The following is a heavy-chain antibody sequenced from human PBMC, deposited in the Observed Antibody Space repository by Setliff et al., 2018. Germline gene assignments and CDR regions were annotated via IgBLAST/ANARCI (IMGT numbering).Heavy chain of an antibody. CDR2: ISVYNGKT. V-gene: IGHV1-18*01. CDR1: GYTFTSYG. CDR3: ARVGGDNDY. D-gene: IGHD3-16*01. Sequence: ASVKVSCKASGYTFTSYGFSWVRQAPGQGLEWMGWISVYNGKTKYAQKFQGRVTMTRDTSTSTVYMELSSLRSEDTAVYYCARVGGDNDYWGQGTLVTVSS. J-gene: IGHJ4*02.